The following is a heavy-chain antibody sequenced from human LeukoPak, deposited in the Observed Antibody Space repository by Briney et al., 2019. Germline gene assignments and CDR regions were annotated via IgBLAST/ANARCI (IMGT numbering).Heavy chain of an antibody. V-gene: IGHV3-15*01. D-gene: IGHD3-10*01. CDR1: GFTVSSNY. CDR3: AGPYYGSGNYPLRY. Sequence: GGSLRLSCAASGFTVSSNYMSWVRQAPGKGLEWVGRIKSKTDGGTTDYAAPVKGRFTISRDDSKNTLYLQMNSLKIEDTAVYYCAGPYYGSGNYPLRYWGQGTLVTVSS. J-gene: IGHJ4*02. CDR2: IKSKTDGGTT.